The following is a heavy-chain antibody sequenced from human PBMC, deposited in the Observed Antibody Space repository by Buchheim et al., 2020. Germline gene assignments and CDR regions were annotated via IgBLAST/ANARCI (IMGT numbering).Heavy chain of an antibody. D-gene: IGHD3-9*01. V-gene: IGHV3-30*01. J-gene: IGHJ4*02. Sequence: QVQLVESGGGVVQPGRSLRLSCAASGFTFSSYAMHWVRQAPGKGLEWVAVISYDGSNKYYADSVKGRFTISRDNSKNTLYLQMNSLRAEDTAVYYCARGAGFDWLPLKDYFDYWGQGTL. CDR3: ARGAGFDWLPLKDYFDY. CDR1: GFTFSSYA. CDR2: ISYDGSNK.